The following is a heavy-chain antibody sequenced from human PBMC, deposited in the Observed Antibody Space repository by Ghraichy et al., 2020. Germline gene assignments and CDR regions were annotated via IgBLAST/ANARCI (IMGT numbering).Heavy chain of an antibody. CDR2: ISGSGGST. CDR1: GFTFSSYA. V-gene: IGHV3-23*01. D-gene: IGHD3-3*01. J-gene: IGHJ4*02. CDR3: AKEGGFWSGYYFDY. Sequence: GESLNISCAASGFTFSSYAMSWVRQAPGKGLEWVSAISGSGGSTYYADSVKGRFTISRDNSKNTLYLQMNSLRAEDTAVYYCAKEGGFWSGYYFDYWGQGTLVTVSS.